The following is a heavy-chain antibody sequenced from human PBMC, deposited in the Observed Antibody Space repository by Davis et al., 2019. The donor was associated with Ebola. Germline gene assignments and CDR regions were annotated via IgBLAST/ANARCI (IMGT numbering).Heavy chain of an antibody. V-gene: IGHV4-30-4*02. J-gene: IGHJ4*02. D-gene: IGHD6-6*01. CDR3: ARGTSIAARPEFDY. CDR2: IYYSGST. Sequence: PSETLSLTCTVSGGSISSGDYYWSWIRQPPGKGLEWIGYIYYSGSTYYNPSLKSRVTISVDTSNNQFSLKLSSVTAADTAVYYCARGTSIAARPEFDYWGQGTLVTVSS. CDR1: GGSISSGDYY.